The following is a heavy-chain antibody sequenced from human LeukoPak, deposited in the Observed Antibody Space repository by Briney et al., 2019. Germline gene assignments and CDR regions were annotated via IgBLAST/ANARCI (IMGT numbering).Heavy chain of an antibody. D-gene: IGHD3-10*01. J-gene: IGHJ4*02. CDR3: ARTLWFGEFYYFDY. Sequence: ASVKVSCKASGYTFTNYAMNWVRQAPGQGLEWMGWTNPNSGGTNYAQKFQGRVTMTRDTSISTAYMELSRLRSDDTAVYYCARTLWFGEFYYFDYWGQGTLVTVSS. V-gene: IGHV1-2*02. CDR2: TNPNSGGT. CDR1: GYTFTNYA.